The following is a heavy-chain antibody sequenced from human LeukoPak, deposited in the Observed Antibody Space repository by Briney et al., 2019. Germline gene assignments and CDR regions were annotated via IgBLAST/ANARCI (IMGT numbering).Heavy chain of an antibody. CDR2: IWYDGSNK. V-gene: IGHV3-33*01. Sequence: PGRSLRLSCAASGFTFSSYGMHWVRQAPGKGLEWVAFIWYDGSNKYYADSVKGRFTISRDNSKNTLYLQMNSLRAEDTAVYYCARAGIAARPGYYYGMDVWGQGTTVTVSS. J-gene: IGHJ6*02. CDR3: ARAGIAARPGYYYGMDV. CDR1: GFTFSSYG. D-gene: IGHD6-6*01.